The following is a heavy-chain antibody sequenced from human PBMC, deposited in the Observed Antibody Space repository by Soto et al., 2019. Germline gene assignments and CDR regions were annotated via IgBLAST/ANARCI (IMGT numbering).Heavy chain of an antibody. CDR1: GGCISNYY. V-gene: IGHV4-59*08. CDR3: AKHLSGCLRIEAFDF. Sequence: SETLSLTCTVSGGCISNYYWSWIRQPPGKGLEWIGYAYYGGNTNYNPSLKSRVSISADTSKSQFALKLNSVTVAATAVYCCAKHLSGCLRIEAFDFWGPGTLVTVSS. CDR2: AYYGGNT. D-gene: IGHD5-12*01. J-gene: IGHJ3*01.